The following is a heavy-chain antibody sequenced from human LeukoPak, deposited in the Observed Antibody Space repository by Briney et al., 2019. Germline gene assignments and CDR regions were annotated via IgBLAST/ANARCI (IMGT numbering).Heavy chain of an antibody. Sequence: ASVKVTRQSSVYTYTTYGISGVRQAPGQGLEWMGWISAYNGNTNYAQKLQGRVTMTPDTSTSTAYMELRSLRSDDTAVYYCARGKASQSTNYFDYWGQGTLVTVSS. V-gene: IGHV1-18*01. CDR3: ARGKASQSTNYFDY. D-gene: IGHD5/OR15-5a*01. J-gene: IGHJ4*02. CDR2: ISAYNGNT. CDR1: VYTYTTYG.